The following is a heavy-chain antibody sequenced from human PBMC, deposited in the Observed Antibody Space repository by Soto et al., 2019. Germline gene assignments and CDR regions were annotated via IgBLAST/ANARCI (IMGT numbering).Heavy chain of an antibody. V-gene: IGHV3-11*01. CDR3: ARASSPRDPWLDY. Sequence: NPVGSLRLSCGASGFTFSDDYMSWIRQAPGKGLEWVSYISSSGGTIYYADSVKGRFTISRDNAKNSLFLQMNSLRADDTAVYYCARASSPRDPWLDYWGQGTLVTVSS. CDR2: ISSSGGTI. CDR1: GFTFSDDY. J-gene: IGHJ4*02. D-gene: IGHD5-18*01.